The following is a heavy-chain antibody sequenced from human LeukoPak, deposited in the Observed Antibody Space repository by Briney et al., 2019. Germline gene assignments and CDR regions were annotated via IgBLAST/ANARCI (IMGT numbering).Heavy chain of an antibody. CDR1: GGSISSGGYY. D-gene: IGHD6-13*01. J-gene: IGHJ5*02. CDR3: ASGSSWYSGWFDP. CDR2: IYYSGST. Sequence: SSETLSLTCTVSGGSISSGGYYWSWIRQHPGKGLEWIGYIYYSGSTYYNPSLKSRVTIPVDTSKNQFSLKLSSVTAADTAVYYRASGSSWYSGWFDPWGQGTLVTVSS. V-gene: IGHV4-31*03.